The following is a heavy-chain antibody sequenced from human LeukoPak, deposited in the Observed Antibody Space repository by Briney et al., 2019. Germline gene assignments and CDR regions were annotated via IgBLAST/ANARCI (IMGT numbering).Heavy chain of an antibody. CDR3: ARAGATVTTNYFDP. D-gene: IGHD4-11*01. V-gene: IGHV3-23*01. J-gene: IGHJ5*02. CDR2: ISDSGDNT. Sequence: PGGSLRLSCAASGFTFSTYAMNWVRQAPGKGLEWVSLISDSGDNTYYADSVKGRFTISRDNSKNTASLQMSSLRADDTAVYYCARAGATVTTNYFDPWGQGTLVTVSS. CDR1: GFTFSTYA.